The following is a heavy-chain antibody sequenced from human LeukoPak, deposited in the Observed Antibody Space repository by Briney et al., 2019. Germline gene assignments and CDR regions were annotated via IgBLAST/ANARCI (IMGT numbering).Heavy chain of an antibody. CDR1: GGTFSSYA. CDR3: ARDGFPADIVVVPAAFPDY. V-gene: IGHV1-18*01. D-gene: IGHD2-2*01. CDR2: ISAYNGNT. Sequence: ASVKVSCKASGGTFSSYAISWVRQAPGQGLEWMGWISAYNGNTNYAQKLQGRVTMTTDTSTSTAYMELRSLRSDDTAVYYCARDGFPADIVVVPAAFPDYWGQGTLVTVSS. J-gene: IGHJ4*02.